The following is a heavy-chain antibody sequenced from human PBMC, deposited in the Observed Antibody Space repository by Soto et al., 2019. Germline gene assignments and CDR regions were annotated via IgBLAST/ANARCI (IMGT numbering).Heavy chain of an antibody. Sequence: GGSLRLSCAVSGFTFRSSPMSWVRRAPGKGLEWVSGINGGDDSTYYADSLKGRFTISRDNAKNTLYLQMNSLRAEDTAMYYCVREPAQGDYLDFWGQGTLVTVSS. CDR1: GFTFRSSP. CDR2: INGGDDST. V-gene: IGHV3-23*01. CDR3: VREPAQGDYLDF. J-gene: IGHJ4*02.